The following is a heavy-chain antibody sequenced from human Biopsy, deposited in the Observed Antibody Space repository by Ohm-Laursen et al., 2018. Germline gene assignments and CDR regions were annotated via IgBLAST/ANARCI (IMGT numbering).Heavy chain of an antibody. D-gene: IGHD3-22*01. CDR1: GYTFTGYH. V-gene: IGHV1-2*02. J-gene: IGHJ5*02. CDR3: TRGGYYYDSLAYYYWFDP. Sequence: SVKVSCKASGYTFTGYHVHWVRQAPGQGLEWMGWTNVKTGDTNYAQKFQGRVTMTRDTSISTAYVDLSSLRSDDTAVYYCTRGGYYYDSLAYYYWFDPWGQGTLVTVSS. CDR2: TNVKTGDT.